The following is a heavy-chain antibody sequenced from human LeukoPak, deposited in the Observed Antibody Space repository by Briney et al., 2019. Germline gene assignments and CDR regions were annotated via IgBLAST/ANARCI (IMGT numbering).Heavy chain of an antibody. CDR3: LTDDYGAYGARF. V-gene: IGHV1-69-2*01. Sequence: GASVKVSCKASGYIFTDYYMHWVQQAPGKGLEYMGRVDPQTGETIYAEKFQGRVTMTADTSTDTAYMELTSLRFEDTAFYSCLTDDYGAYGARFWGQGSLVTVSS. CDR2: VDPQTGET. J-gene: IGHJ4*02. D-gene: IGHD4-17*01. CDR1: GYIFTDYY.